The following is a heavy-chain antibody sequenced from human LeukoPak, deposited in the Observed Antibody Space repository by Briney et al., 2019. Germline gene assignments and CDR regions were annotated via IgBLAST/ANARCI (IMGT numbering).Heavy chain of an antibody. J-gene: IGHJ6*03. Sequence: SETLSLTCTVSGGSISSGVYYWSWIRQHPGKGLEWIGYIYYSGSTYYNPSLKSRVTISVDTSKNQFSLKLSSVTAADTAVYCCARTITFYYYYMDVWGRGTTVSVSS. CDR3: ARTITFYYYYMDV. D-gene: IGHD3-16*01. CDR2: IYYSGST. V-gene: IGHV4-31*03. CDR1: GGSISSGVYY.